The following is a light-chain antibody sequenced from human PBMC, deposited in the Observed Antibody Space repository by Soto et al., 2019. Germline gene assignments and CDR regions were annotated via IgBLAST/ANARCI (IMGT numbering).Light chain of an antibody. J-gene: IGKJ4*01. CDR2: AAS. CDR1: QGISNN. CDR3: QKYYSAPPGS. Sequence: DIQMTQSPSSLSSSVGDRVTITCRASQGISNNLAWYQQKTGKVPKLLIYAASTLQSGVPSRFSGSGSGTDFTLTISSLQAEDVATYYCQKYYSAPPGSFGGGTKVEIK. V-gene: IGKV1-27*01.